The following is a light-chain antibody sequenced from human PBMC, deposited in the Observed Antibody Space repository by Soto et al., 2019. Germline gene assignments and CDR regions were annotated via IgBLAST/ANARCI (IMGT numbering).Light chain of an antibody. CDR1: QSIGSN. CDR3: QQTHTFPWT. V-gene: IGKV1-39*01. CDR2: AAS. J-gene: IGKJ1*01. Sequence: DLQLTQSPSSLSASVGDRITITFRASQSIGSNLNWYQQSXGKAPKXXVFAASSKQRGVPLRFDARGSGTDFSLTIYSLQPEDFVTYYCQQTHTFPWTFGQGTKVDIK.